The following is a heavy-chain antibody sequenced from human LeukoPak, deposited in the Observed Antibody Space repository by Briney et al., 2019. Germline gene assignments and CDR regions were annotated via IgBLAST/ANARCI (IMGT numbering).Heavy chain of an antibody. V-gene: IGHV3-30*04. D-gene: IGHD3-16*01. J-gene: IGHJ4*02. CDR3: ARDWGLDY. CDR2: ISYDGSNK. CDR1: GFTFSSYA. Sequence: GGSLRLSCAASGFTFSSYATHWVRQAPGKGLEWVAVISYDGSNKYYADSVKGRFTISRDNSKNTLYLQMNSLRAEDTAVYYCARDWGLDYWGQGTLVTVSS.